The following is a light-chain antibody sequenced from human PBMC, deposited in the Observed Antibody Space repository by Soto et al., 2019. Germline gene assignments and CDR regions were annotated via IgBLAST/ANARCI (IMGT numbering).Light chain of an antibody. V-gene: IGLV2-14*01. CDR3: SSYTSSSLQV. CDR2: EVS. Sequence: QSALTQPASVSGSPGQSITISCTGTSSDVGAYIFVSWYQQHPGKAPKLMIYEVSNRPSGVSNRFSGSKSGNTASLTISGLQAEDEADYYCSSYTSSSLQVFGTGTKLTVL. J-gene: IGLJ1*01. CDR1: SSDVGAYIF.